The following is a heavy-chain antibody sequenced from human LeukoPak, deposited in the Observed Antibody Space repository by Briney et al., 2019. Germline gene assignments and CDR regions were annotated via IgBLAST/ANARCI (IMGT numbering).Heavy chain of an antibody. V-gene: IGHV3-23*01. J-gene: IGHJ6*03. Sequence: GGSLRLSCAASGFTFSNYCMSWVRQAPGKGLEWVSEISGSGSRTYYADYVKGRFTISRDNPKNTLYLQMNSLRADDTAVYYCAKEMRNFGTYYYYMDVWGKGTTVTISS. CDR3: AKEMRNFGTYYYYMDV. CDR1: GFTFSNYC. D-gene: IGHD3-10*01. CDR2: ISGSGSRT.